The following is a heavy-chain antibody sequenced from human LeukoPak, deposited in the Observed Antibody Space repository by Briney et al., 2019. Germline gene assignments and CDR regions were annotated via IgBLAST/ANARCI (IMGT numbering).Heavy chain of an antibody. D-gene: IGHD2-2*02. CDR2: MNPNSGNT. CDR3: ARDGDIRFGYCSSTSCYTCDY. Sequence: GASVKVSCKASGYTFTSYDINWVRQATGQGLEWMGWMNPNSGNTGYAQKFQGRVTMTRNTSISTAYMELSSLRSEDTAVYYCARDGDIRFGYCSSTSCYTCDYWGQGTLVTVSS. J-gene: IGHJ4*02. V-gene: IGHV1-8*01. CDR1: GYTFTSYD.